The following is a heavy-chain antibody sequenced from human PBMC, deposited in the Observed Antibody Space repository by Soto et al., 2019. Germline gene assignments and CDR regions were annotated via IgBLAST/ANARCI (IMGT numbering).Heavy chain of an antibody. J-gene: IGHJ6*02. Sequence: PVGSLRLSCAASGFTFSSYGMHWVRQAPGKGLEWVAVISYDGSNKYYADSVKGRFTISRDNSKNTLYLQMNSLRAEDTAVYYCAKLMRSVYGMDVWGQGTTVTVSS. CDR1: GFTFSSYG. V-gene: IGHV3-30*18. CDR2: ISYDGSNK. CDR3: AKLMRSVYGMDV.